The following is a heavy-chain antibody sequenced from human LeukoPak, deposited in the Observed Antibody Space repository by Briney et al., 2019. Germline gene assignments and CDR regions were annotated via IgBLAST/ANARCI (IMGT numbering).Heavy chain of an antibody. CDR1: GFTFSSYG. Sequence: PGGSLRLSCAASGFTFSSYGMHWVRQAPGKGLEWVAVIWYDGSNKYYADSVKGRFTISRDNSKNTLYLQMNSLRAEDTAVYYCARAGSIAAAFSTNNWFDPWGQGTLVTVSS. V-gene: IGHV3-33*01. D-gene: IGHD6-13*01. CDR3: ARAGSIAAAFSTNNWFDP. J-gene: IGHJ5*02. CDR2: IWYDGSNK.